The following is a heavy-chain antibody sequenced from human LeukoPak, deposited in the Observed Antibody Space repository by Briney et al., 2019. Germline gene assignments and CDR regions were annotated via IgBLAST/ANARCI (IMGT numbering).Heavy chain of an antibody. J-gene: IGHJ4*02. CDR2: ISYDGSNK. Sequence: GRSLRLSCAASGFTFSSSGMHWVRQAPGKGLEWVAVISYDGSNKYYADSVKGRFTISRDNSKNTLYLQMNSLRAEDTAVYYCAKARRDGLDYWGQGTLVTVSS. CDR3: AKARRDGLDY. V-gene: IGHV3-30*18. CDR1: GFTFSSSG.